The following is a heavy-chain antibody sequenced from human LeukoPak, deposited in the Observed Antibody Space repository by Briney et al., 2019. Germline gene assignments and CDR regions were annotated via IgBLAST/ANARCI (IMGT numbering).Heavy chain of an antibody. Sequence: GGSLRLSCAASGFTFSSYSMNWVRQAPGKGLEWVSYISSSSSTIYYADSVKGRFTISRDNSKNTLYLQMGSLRAEDMAVYYCARVRLRYFDCLDYWGQGTLVTVSS. CDR3: ARVRLRYFDCLDY. V-gene: IGHV3-48*01. CDR1: GFTFSSYS. J-gene: IGHJ4*02. D-gene: IGHD3-9*01. CDR2: ISSSSSTI.